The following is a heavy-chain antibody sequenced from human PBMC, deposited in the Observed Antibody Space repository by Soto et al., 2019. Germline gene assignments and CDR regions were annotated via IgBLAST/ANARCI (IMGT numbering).Heavy chain of an antibody. Sequence: EVQLVQSGAEVKKPGESLKISCKGSGYSFFGYWIGWVRQMPGKGLEWMGVIYPDDSNTRYSPSFQGQVTISVDKSISTAFLQWSSLKASDTAIYYCARRGGWNDGDIWFDPWGQGTLVTVSS. CDR3: ARRGGWNDGDIWFDP. V-gene: IGHV5-51*03. CDR1: GYSFFGYW. CDR2: IYPDDSNT. D-gene: IGHD1-1*01. J-gene: IGHJ5*02.